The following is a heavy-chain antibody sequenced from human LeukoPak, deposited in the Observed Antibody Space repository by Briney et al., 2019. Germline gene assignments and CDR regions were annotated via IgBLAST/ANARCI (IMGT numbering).Heavy chain of an antibody. D-gene: IGHD3-3*01. V-gene: IGHV3-74*01. CDR1: GFTFSSYW. CDR2: ITEGSIT. Sequence: PGGSLRLSCAASGFTFSSYWMHWVRKGPGKGLVWVSRITEGSITSYADSVKGRFTISRDNAKNTLYLQMNSLRAEDTAVYYCASGYYDFWSGYNDAFDIWGQGTMVTVSS. CDR3: ASGYYDFWSGYNDAFDI. J-gene: IGHJ3*02.